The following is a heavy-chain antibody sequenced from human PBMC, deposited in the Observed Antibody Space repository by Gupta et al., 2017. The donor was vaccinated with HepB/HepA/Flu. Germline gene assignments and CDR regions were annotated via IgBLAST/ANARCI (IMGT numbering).Heavy chain of an antibody. Sequence: QVQLVESGGGVGQPGRSLRLSCVVSGISFNSYAIHWVRKAPGKGLEWVAVMPYDGSKKYHADSVKGRFTISRDNSKNTLYLKMDSLRTEDTAVYYCARDKYDIWTGSAFDVWGQGTTVTVSS. V-gene: IGHV3-30-3*01. CDR1: GISFNSYA. CDR2: MPYDGSKK. D-gene: IGHD3-9*01. CDR3: ARDKYDIWTGSAFDV. J-gene: IGHJ3*01.